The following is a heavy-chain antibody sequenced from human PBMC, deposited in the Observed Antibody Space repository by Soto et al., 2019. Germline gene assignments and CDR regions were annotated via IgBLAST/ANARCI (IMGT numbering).Heavy chain of an antibody. CDR3: GRGSSWTKVEY. J-gene: IGHJ4*02. CDR1: GGTVSNSA. Sequence: QVQLVQSGAEVKKPGSSVKVSCKASGGTVSNSAISWLRQAPGQGLEWMGGIIPIFGPAIYARKFRGRVTITADEATSTAYMELSTVRSEDTAVYYCGRGSSWTKVEYWGQGTQVTVSS. CDR2: IIPIFGPA. V-gene: IGHV1-69*01. D-gene: IGHD2-15*01.